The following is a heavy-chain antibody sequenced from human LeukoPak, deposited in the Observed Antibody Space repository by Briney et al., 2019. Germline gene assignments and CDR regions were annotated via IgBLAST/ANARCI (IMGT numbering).Heavy chain of an antibody. D-gene: IGHD3-16*01. J-gene: IGHJ4*02. CDR3: ARGGPAARLITFGGVTDY. CDR2: INPSGGST. CDR1: GYTFTSYY. V-gene: IGHV1-46*01. Sequence: GASVKVSCKASGYTFTSYYMHWVRQAPGQGLEWVGIINPSGGSTSYAQKLQGRVTMSTDTSTSTAYMELRNLRSDDTAVYYCARGGPAARLITFGGVTDYWGQGTLVTVSS.